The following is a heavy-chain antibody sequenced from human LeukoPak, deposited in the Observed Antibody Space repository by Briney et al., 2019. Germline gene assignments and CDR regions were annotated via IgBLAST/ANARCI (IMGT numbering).Heavy chain of an antibody. CDR2: IKQDGSEK. J-gene: IGHJ3*02. D-gene: IGHD2-21*02. CDR1: GFTFSSYW. CDR3: AKGFRAYCGGDCYSDAFDI. V-gene: IGHV3-7*03. Sequence: PGGSLRPSCAASGFTFSSYWMSWVRQAPGKGLEWVANIKQDGSEKYYVDSVKGRFTISRDNSKNTLYLQMNSLRAEDTAVYYCAKGFRAYCGGDCYSDAFDIWGQGTMVTVSS.